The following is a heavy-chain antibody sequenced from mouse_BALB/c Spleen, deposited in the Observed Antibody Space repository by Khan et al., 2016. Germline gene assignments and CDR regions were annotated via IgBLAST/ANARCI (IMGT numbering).Heavy chain of an antibody. D-gene: IGHD3-2*01. CDR1: GYTFTDYS. J-gene: IGHJ3*01. V-gene: IGHV9-2-1*01. CDR2: INTETGEP. Sequence: QIPLVQSGPELKKPGETVKISCKASGYTFTDYSMHWVKQAPGKGLKWMGWINTETGEPTYADDFKGRFAFSLETSASTAYLQINNLKNEDTATYFCALDSSGLFAYWGQGTLVTVSA. CDR3: ALDSSGLFAY.